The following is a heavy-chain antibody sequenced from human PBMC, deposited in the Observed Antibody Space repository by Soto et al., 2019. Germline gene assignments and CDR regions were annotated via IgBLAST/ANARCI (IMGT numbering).Heavy chain of an antibody. V-gene: IGHV4-34*01. J-gene: IGHJ5*02. CDR3: AREASLAAAGTNWFDP. CDR2: INHSGST. Sequence: QVQLQQWGAGLLKPSETLSLTCAVYGGSFSGYYWSWIRQPPGKGLEWIGEINHSGSTNYNPSLKSRVTISVDTSKNQFSLKLSSVNAADTAVYYCAREASLAAAGTNWFDPWGQGTLVTVSS. CDR1: GGSFSGYY. D-gene: IGHD6-13*01.